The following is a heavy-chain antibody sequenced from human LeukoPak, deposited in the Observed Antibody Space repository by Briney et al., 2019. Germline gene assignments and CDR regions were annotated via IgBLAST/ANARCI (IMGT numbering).Heavy chain of an antibody. V-gene: IGHV3-11*01. J-gene: IGHJ4*02. CDR1: GFTFSDYY. D-gene: IGHD1-26*01. CDR2: ISSSGTTI. Sequence: PRGSLRLSCAASGFTFSDYYMSWIRQAPGKGLEWISYISSSGTTIYYADSVKGRFTISRDNTENSLFLQMNSLRAEDTAVYFCARDLSGSYGPIYYWGQGTLVTVSS. CDR3: ARDLSGSYGPIYY.